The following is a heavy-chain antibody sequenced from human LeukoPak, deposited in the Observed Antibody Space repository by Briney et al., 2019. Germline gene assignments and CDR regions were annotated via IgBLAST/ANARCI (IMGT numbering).Heavy chain of an antibody. V-gene: IGHV3-30-3*01. CDR3: GRGSVGFGELNY. J-gene: IGHJ4*02. CDR1: GFTFSSYA. Sequence: PGRSLRLSCAASGFTFSSYAMHWVRQAPGKGLEWVAVISYDGSNKFYADSVKGRFTPSRDNSKNTLYLQMNSLRIEDTAVYYCGRGSVGFGELNYWGQGTLVTVSS. D-gene: IGHD3-10*01. CDR2: ISYDGSNK.